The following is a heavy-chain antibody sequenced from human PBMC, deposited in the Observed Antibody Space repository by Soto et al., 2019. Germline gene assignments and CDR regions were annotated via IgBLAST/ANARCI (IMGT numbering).Heavy chain of an antibody. V-gene: IGHV3-23*01. J-gene: IGHJ4*02. D-gene: IGHD5-12*01. Sequence: EVRLLESGGGLIQPGGSLRLSCAASGFTFSSYVMSWVRQAPGTGLEWVSGISGSGTNTYYADSVKGRFTISRDNSNNPLYLQMTSLRAEDTAEYYCAKDNSPYSGYNSFDYWGEGTLVTVSS. CDR1: GFTFSSYV. CDR2: ISGSGTNT. CDR3: AKDNSPYSGYNSFDY.